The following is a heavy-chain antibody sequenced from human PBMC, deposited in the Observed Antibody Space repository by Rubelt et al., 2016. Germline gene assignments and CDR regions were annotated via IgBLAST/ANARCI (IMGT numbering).Heavy chain of an antibody. V-gene: IGHV4-59*08. J-gene: IGHJ5*02. D-gene: IGHD4/OR15-4a*01. CDR3: ARHELTDSGDPTWFDP. CDR2: IFSTGAA. Sequence: GLEWIAFIFSTGAANYSPSLESRVTISVATSKRQVSLKLNSVTAADTAVYFCARHELTDSGDPTWFDPWGQGTLVTVSS.